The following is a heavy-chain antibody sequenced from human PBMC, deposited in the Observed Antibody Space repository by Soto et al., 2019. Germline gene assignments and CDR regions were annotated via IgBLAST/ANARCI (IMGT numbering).Heavy chain of an antibody. Sequence: QVQLQESGPGLVKPSETLSLTCTVSGASISSYFWSWIRQPAGKGLEWIGRMHASGTTNYSPSLKSRVTMSVDTSKNQFSLKLNSVTAADTDVYYCARSGVAVVATTWGLFDYWGQGTLVTVSS. V-gene: IGHV4-4*07. CDR2: MHASGTT. CDR1: GASISSYF. D-gene: IGHD2-15*01. J-gene: IGHJ4*02. CDR3: ARSGVAVVATTWGLFDY.